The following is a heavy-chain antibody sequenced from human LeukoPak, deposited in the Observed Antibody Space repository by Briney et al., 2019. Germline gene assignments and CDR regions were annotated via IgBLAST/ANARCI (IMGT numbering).Heavy chain of an antibody. CDR2: INPNSGGT. CDR1: GYTFTGYY. V-gene: IGHV1-2*02. D-gene: IGHD2-8*01. Sequence: ASVKVSCKASGYTFTGYYMHWVRQAPGQGLEWMGWINPNSGGTNYAQKFQGRVTITADESTSTAYMELSSLRSEDTAVYYCAETHGVPWGQGTLVTVSS. J-gene: IGHJ4*02. CDR3: AETHGVP.